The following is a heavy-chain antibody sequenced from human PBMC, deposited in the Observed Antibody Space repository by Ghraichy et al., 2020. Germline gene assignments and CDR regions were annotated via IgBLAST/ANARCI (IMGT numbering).Heavy chain of an antibody. J-gene: IGHJ4*02. D-gene: IGHD2-2*02. CDR2: IGGSGGNT. V-gene: IGHV3-23*01. CDR1: GFTFSSQA. Sequence: GGSLRLSCAASGFTFSSQAMSWVRQAPGRGLEWVSTIGGSGGNTFYADSVKGRFTISRDNSKSTLYMQMNSLRAGDTAVYYCATYTQRWVDYWGQGTLVTVSS. CDR3: ATYTQRWVDY.